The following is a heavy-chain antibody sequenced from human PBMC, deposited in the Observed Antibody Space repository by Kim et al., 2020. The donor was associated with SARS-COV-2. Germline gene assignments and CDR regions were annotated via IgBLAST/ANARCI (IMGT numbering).Heavy chain of an antibody. CDR1: GFTFSSYG. CDR3: AKDSAGGQWLDSPSYYFDD. CDR2: IWYDGSNK. Sequence: GGSLRLSCAASGFTFSSYGMHWVRQAPGKGLEWVAVIWYDGSNKYYVDSVKGRFTISRDNSKNTLYLQMNSLRAEDTAVYYCAKDSAGGQWLDSPSYYFDDWGQGTLVTVSS. D-gene: IGHD6-19*01. J-gene: IGHJ4*03. V-gene: IGHV3-33*06.